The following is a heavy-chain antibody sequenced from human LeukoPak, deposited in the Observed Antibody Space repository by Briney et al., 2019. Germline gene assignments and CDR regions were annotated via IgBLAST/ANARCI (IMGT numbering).Heavy chain of an antibody. V-gene: IGHV5-51*01. Sequence: GESLKISCHGSGYTFTNYWIGWVRQMPGKSLEWMGIIYPGDSDTKYSPSFQGQVTISVDKSISTAYLQWSSLEASDTAMYYCARLTTTLTTFLDYWGQGTLVTVSS. CDR1: GYTFTNYW. CDR3: ARLTTTLTTFLDY. CDR2: IYPGDSDT. D-gene: IGHD4-11*01. J-gene: IGHJ4*02.